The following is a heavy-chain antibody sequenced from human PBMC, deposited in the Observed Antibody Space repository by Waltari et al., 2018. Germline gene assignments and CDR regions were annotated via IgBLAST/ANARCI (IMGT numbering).Heavy chain of an antibody. CDR3: ARHRRIRAVALIDY. CDR1: GGSFRGYY. D-gene: IGHD2-15*01. Sequence: QVQLQQWGAGLMKPSETLSLTCAVYGGSFRGYYWTWIRQPPGKGLEWIGEINDSGSTNYNSSLKTRVSISLDTSKNQFSLKLTPVTAADTALYYCARHRRIRAVALIDYWGQGTLVTVSS. CDR2: INDSGST. V-gene: IGHV4-34*01. J-gene: IGHJ4*02.